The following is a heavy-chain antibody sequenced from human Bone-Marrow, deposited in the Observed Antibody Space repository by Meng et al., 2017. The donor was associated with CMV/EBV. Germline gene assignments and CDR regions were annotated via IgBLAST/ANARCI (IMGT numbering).Heavy chain of an antibody. Sequence: GESLKISCAASGFTVSSNYMSWVRQAPGKGLEWVSVIYSGGSTYYADSVKGRFTISRDNSKNTLYLQMNSLRAEDTAVYYCARDEMVRGVMGYGMDVWGQGTTVTV. V-gene: IGHV3-53*01. CDR1: GFTVSSNY. D-gene: IGHD3-10*01. CDR3: ARDEMVRGVMGYGMDV. J-gene: IGHJ6*02. CDR2: IYSGGST.